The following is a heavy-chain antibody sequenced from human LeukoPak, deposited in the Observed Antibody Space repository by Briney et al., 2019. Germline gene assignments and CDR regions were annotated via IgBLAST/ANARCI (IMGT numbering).Heavy chain of an antibody. CDR1: GFTLSSYW. J-gene: IGHJ4*02. CDR3: ARVGYCSGGSCSVDY. Sequence: PGGSLRLSCAASGFTLSSYWMHWVRQAPGKGQVNVSRINSDGSSTSYADSVKGRFTISRDNAKNSLYLQLNSLRAEDTAVYYWARVGYCSGGSCSVDYWGQGTLVTVSS. V-gene: IGHV3-74*01. CDR2: INSDGSST. D-gene: IGHD2-15*01.